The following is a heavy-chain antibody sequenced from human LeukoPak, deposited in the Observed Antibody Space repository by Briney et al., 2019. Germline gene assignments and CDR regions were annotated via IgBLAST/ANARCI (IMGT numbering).Heavy chain of an antibody. J-gene: IGHJ5*02. V-gene: IGHV4-39*01. CDR3: ARQDYDILTGYPNWFDP. Sequence: SETLSLTCTVSGGSISSSSYYWGWIRQPPGKGLEWIGSIYYSGSTYYNPSLKSRVTISVDTSKIQFSLKLSSVTAADTAVYYCARQDYDILTGYPNWFDPWGQGTLVTVSS. D-gene: IGHD3-9*01. CDR2: IYYSGST. CDR1: GGSISSSSYY.